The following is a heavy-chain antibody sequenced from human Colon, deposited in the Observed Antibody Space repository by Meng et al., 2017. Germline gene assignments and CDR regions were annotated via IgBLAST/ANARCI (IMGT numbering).Heavy chain of an antibody. CDR3: ARGPLDY. V-gene: IGHV4-61*01. CDR2: IYYTGST. Sequence: QVQLQESGPGWVRPSETLSLTCTVSGGSVSSGSYYWSWIRQPPGKGLEWIGYIYYTGSTNYNPSLKSRVTISVDTSKNQFSLKLSSVTAADTAVYYCARGPLDYWGQGTLVTVSS. CDR1: GGSVSSGSYY. J-gene: IGHJ4*02.